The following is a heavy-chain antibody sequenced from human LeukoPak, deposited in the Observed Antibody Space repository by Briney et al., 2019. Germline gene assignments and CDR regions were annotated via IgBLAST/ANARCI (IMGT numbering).Heavy chain of an antibody. Sequence: SETLSLTCTVSGGSIRSSSYYWGWIRQPPGKGLEWIGSMYSSGSTYYNPSLKSRVTISADTSKNQFSLRLTSVTAADTAVYYCVRTNPWDLTYYFDYWGQGTLVTVSS. D-gene: IGHD1-14*01. CDR1: GGSIRSSSYY. V-gene: IGHV4-39*07. J-gene: IGHJ4*02. CDR3: VRTNPWDLTYYFDY. CDR2: MYSSGST.